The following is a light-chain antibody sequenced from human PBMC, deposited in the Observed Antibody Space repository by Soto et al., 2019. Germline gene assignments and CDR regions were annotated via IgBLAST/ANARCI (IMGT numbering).Light chain of an antibody. CDR3: QQYNKWPIT. CDR1: QSVGSL. V-gene: IGKV3-15*01. J-gene: IGKJ5*01. Sequence: EIVLTQSPATLSVSPGEIATLSCRSSQSVGSLLAWYQQKPGQAPRLLIYRASSRATGISGSFSGSGSGTEFTLTITSLQSEDFAVYYCQQYNKWPITFGQGTRLEI. CDR2: RAS.